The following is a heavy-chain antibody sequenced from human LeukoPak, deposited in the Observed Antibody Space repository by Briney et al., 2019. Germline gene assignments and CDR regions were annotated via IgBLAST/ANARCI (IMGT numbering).Heavy chain of an antibody. D-gene: IGHD2-15*01. V-gene: IGHV1-69*13. CDR2: IIPIFGTA. CDR3: ARAQPPHLSTVVVAATSWFDP. CDR1: GGTFSSYA. J-gene: IGHJ5*02. Sequence: SVKVSCKASGGTFSSYAISWVRQAPGQGLEWMGGIIPIFGTANYAQKFQGRVTITADESTSTAYMELSSLRSEDTAVYYCARAQPPHLSTVVVAATSWFDPWGQGTLVTVSS.